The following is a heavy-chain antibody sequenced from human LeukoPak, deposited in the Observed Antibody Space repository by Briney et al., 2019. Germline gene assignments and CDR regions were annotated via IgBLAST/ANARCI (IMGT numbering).Heavy chain of an antibody. J-gene: IGHJ4*02. V-gene: IGHV3-7*01. Sequence: GGSLRLSCAASGFSLSSYWMSWVRQAPGKGLQWVANIKHDGSNEYYVDSVKGRITISRDNAKNSVYLQMNSLRAEDTAVYYCARDDSEFDYWGQGTLVTVSS. CDR2: IKHDGSNE. D-gene: IGHD2-21*02. CDR3: ARDDSEFDY. CDR1: GFSLSSYW.